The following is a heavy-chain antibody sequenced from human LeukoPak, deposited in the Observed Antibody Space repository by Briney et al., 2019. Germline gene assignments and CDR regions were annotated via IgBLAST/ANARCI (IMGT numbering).Heavy chain of an antibody. V-gene: IGHV1-69*05. J-gene: IGHJ4*02. CDR3: ARGAWIQLKEEGFDY. CDR1: GGTFSSYA. CDR2: IIPIFGTA. D-gene: IGHD5-18*01. Sequence: SVKVSCKASGGTFSSYAISWVRQAPGQGLEWMGGIIPIFGTANYAQKFQGRVTITTDESTSTAYMELSSLRSEDTAVYYCARGAWIQLKEEGFDYWGQGTLVTVSS.